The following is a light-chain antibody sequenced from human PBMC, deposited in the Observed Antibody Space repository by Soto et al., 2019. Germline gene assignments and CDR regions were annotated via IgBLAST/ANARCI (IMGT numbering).Light chain of an antibody. Sequence: EIVLTQSPGTLSLSPGERATLSCRASQTVPSSYLAWYQQRPGQAPRLLIYDASTRATGIPDRFSGSESGTDFTLTISSLEPEDFAVYYCQQYAWSPLAFGQGTRLEIK. CDR1: QTVPSSY. CDR2: DAS. V-gene: IGKV3-20*01. J-gene: IGKJ5*01. CDR3: QQYAWSPLA.